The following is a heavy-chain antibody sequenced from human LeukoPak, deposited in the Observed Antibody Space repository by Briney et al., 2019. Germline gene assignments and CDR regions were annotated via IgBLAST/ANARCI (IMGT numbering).Heavy chain of an antibody. J-gene: IGHJ4*02. CDR3: ARVRGPTVTTMYFDY. CDR1: GFTFSGHG. Sequence: GGSLRLSCAGYGFTFSGHGMIWVRQAPGKGLEWLSYISPGGDNINHADSVKDRFTVSRDNAKSSVYLQMNSLRAEDTAVYYCARVRGPTVTTMYFDYWGQGTLVTVSS. D-gene: IGHD4-17*01. CDR2: ISPGGDNI. V-gene: IGHV3-48*01.